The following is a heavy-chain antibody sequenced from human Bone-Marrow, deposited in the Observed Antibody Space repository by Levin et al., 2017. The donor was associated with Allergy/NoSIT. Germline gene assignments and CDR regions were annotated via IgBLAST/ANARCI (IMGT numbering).Heavy chain of an antibody. V-gene: IGHV4-61*01. D-gene: IGHD6-6*01. CDR3: ARSPWGGSSSEDHFQK. CDR2: VYYTGST. J-gene: IGHJ1*01. Sequence: PSETLSLTCTVSGGPVRSGNFYWSWIRQPPGKGLEWIGYVYYTGSTKYNSSLKSRLTLSVDKSKNQVSLRLTSVTAADSGVYYCARSPWGGSSSEDHFQKWGQGTLVTVSS. CDR1: GGPVRSGNFY.